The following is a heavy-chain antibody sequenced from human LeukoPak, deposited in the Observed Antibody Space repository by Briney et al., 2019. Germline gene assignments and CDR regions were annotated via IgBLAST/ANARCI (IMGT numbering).Heavy chain of an antibody. J-gene: IGHJ4*02. CDR1: GYTFTSYG. D-gene: IGHD3-9*01. CDR3: ASSSTSLMAGYDILTGYFHLDY. V-gene: IGHV1-18*01. Sequence: ASVKVSCKASGYTFTSYGISWVRQAPGQGLEWMGWISAYNGNTNYAQKLQGRVTMTTDTSTCTAYMELRSLRSDDTAVYYCASSSTSLMAGYDILTGYFHLDYWGQGTLVTVSS. CDR2: ISAYNGNT.